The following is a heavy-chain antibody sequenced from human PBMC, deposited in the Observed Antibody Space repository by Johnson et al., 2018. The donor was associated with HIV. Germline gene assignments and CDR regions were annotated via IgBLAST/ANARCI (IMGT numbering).Heavy chain of an antibody. CDR1: GFTFSRYW. CDR2: IKEDGSQK. CDR3: ARGTNYYDSSGHQVGNGFDF. D-gene: IGHD3-22*01. V-gene: IGHV3-7*03. J-gene: IGHJ3*01. Sequence: EVQLLESGGGVVQAGRSLRLSCAVSGFTFSRYWMTWVRQAPGKGLEWVANIKEDGSQKNYVDSVRGRFTISRDNAKKSLYLQMNSLRVEDTAFYYCARGTNYYDSSGHQVGNGFDFWGRGTMVTVSS.